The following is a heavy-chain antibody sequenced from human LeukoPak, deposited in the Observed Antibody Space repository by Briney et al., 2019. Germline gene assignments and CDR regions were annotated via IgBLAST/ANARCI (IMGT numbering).Heavy chain of an antibody. CDR3: ARTTGYCSGGSCYSGGYYYYYGMDV. J-gene: IGHJ6*02. CDR1: GFIVSSNY. D-gene: IGHD2-15*01. Sequence: GESLRLFCAASGFIVSSNYMSWVRQAPGKGLEWVSVIYSGGSTYYADSVKGRFTISRDNSKNTLYLQMNSLRAEDTAVYYCARTTGYCSGGSCYSGGYYYYYGMDVWGQGTTVTVSS. V-gene: IGHV3-66*01. CDR2: IYSGGST.